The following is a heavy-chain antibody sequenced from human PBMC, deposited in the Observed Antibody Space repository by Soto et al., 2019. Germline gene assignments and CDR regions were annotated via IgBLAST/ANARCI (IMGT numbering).Heavy chain of an antibody. D-gene: IGHD3-9*01. CDR1: GFTFSSYA. Sequence: EVQLLESGGGLVQPGGSLRLSCAASGFTFSSYAMSWVRQAPGKGLEWVSAISGSGGSTYYADSVKGRFTISRDNSKNTLYLQMNSPRAEDTAVYYCAKPLGFWRVTVRYYFDYWGQGTLVTVSS. J-gene: IGHJ4*02. CDR2: ISGSGGST. CDR3: AKPLGFWRVTVRYYFDY. V-gene: IGHV3-23*01.